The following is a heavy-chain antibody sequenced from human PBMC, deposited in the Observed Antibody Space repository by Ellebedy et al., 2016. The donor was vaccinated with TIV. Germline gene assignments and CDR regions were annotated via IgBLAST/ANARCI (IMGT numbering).Heavy chain of an antibody. Sequence: GESLKISCVASGFSFSTHYMTWVRQAPGKGLEWLAKINPDGSGADYVDAVNGRFTLSRDKTKNSLYLQMNSRRDEDTAVYYCAKEEWWRFDYWGQGTVVTVSS. J-gene: IGHJ4*02. V-gene: IGHV3-7*04. D-gene: IGHD2-15*01. CDR2: INPDGSGA. CDR1: GFSFSTHY. CDR3: AKEEWWRFDY.